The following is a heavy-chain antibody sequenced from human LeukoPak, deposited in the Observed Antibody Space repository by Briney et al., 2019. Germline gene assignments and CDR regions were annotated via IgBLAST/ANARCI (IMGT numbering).Heavy chain of an antibody. J-gene: IGHJ6*02. V-gene: IGHV1-69*01. CDR3: ARDRGYCSGGSCWDPYYYYGMDV. Sequence: SVKVSFKASGGTFSSYAISWVRQAPGRGLEWMGGIIPIFGTANYAQKFQGRVTITADESTSTAYMELSSLRSEDTAVYYCARDRGYCSGGSCWDPYYYYGMDVWGQGTTVTVSS. CDR1: GGTFSSYA. CDR2: IIPIFGTA. D-gene: IGHD2-15*01.